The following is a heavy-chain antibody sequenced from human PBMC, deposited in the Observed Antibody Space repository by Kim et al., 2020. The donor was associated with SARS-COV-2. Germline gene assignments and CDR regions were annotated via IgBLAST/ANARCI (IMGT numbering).Heavy chain of an antibody. D-gene: IGHD2-15*01. V-gene: IGHV4-4*07. Sequence: PSAKSRITMSLDTSKNQFSLQLSSVTAADTAVYYCARAYSNYNYYYMDVWGKGTTVTVSS. J-gene: IGHJ6*03. CDR3: ARAYSNYNYYYMDV.